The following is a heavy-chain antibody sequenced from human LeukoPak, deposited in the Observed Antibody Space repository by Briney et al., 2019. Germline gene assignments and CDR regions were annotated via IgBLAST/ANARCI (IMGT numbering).Heavy chain of an antibody. CDR2: INPSSGGT. CDR3: ARGGVVPAAFRDAFDI. Sequence: ASVKVSCKASGYTFTGYYMHWVRQAPGQGLEWMGWINPSSGGTSYAQKFQGRITMTRDTSISTAYMELSRLRSDDTAVYYCARGGVVPAAFRDAFDIWGQGTMVTVSS. CDR1: GYTFTGYY. V-gene: IGHV1-2*02. D-gene: IGHD2-2*01. J-gene: IGHJ3*02.